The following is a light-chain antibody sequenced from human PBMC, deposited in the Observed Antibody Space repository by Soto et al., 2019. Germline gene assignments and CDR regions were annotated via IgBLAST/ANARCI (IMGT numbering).Light chain of an antibody. J-gene: IGLJ3*02. CDR1: ISNIGGGYA. V-gene: IGLV1-40*01. CDR3: QSYDSSQSAWV. CDR2: GNI. Sequence: QSVLTQPPSLSGVPGQTITISCTGSISNIGGGYAVHWYQQIPGTVPKLLVYGNINRPSRVPDRFSGSKSDTSASLVITGLQAEDEADYYCQSYDSSQSAWVFGGGTKLTVL.